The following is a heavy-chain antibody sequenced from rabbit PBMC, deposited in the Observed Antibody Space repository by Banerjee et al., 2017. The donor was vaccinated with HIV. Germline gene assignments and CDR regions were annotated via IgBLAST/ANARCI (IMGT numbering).Heavy chain of an antibody. CDR1: GFSFSSSYY. J-gene: IGHJ6*01. V-gene: IGHV1S40*01. D-gene: IGHD2-1*01. CDR3: ARGSATMTMVITGFYLPL. CDR2: IYPDSSGSS. Sequence: QSLEESGGDLVKPGASLTLTCTASGFSFSSSYYMCWVRQAPGKGLECIACIYPDSSGSSYYANWAKGRFTISKTSSTTVTLQMTSLTAADTATYFCARGSATMTMVITGFYLPLWGPGTLFTVS.